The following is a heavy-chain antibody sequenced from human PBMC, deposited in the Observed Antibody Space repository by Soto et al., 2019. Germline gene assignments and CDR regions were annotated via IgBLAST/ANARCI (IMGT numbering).Heavy chain of an antibody. CDR3: ARDDTGVYCSGGSCYYYYGMDV. CDR2: INAGNGNT. Sequence: QVQLVQSGAEVKKPGASVKVSCKASGYTFTSYAMHWVRQAPGQRREWMGWINAGNGNTKYSQKFQGRVTITRDTSASTAYMELSSLRSEDTAVYYCARDDTGVYCSGGSCYYYYGMDVWGQGTTVTVSS. D-gene: IGHD2-15*01. V-gene: IGHV1-3*01. CDR1: GYTFTSYA. J-gene: IGHJ6*02.